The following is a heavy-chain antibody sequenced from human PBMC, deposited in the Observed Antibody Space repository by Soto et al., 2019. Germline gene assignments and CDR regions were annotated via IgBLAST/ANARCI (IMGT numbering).Heavy chain of an antibody. CDR3: ARGLSIAASQYYFDY. Sequence: SVKVSCKASGGTFSSYAISWVRQAPGQGLEWMGGIIPIFGTANYAQKFQGRVTITADESTSTAYMELSSLRSEDTAVYYCARGLSIAASQYYFDYWGQGTLVTVSS. CDR1: GGTFSSYA. D-gene: IGHD6-6*01. CDR2: IIPIFGTA. V-gene: IGHV1-69*13. J-gene: IGHJ4*02.